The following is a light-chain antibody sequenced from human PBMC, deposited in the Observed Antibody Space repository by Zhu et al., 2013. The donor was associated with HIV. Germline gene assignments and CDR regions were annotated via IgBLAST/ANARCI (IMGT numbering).Light chain of an antibody. CDR2: GAS. Sequence: EILMTQSPATLSVSPGERATLSCRAAENVNNNIAWYQQRPGQAPRLLIFGASHRATDIPDRFSGRGFGTEFTLTITGLEPEDIGMYFCQRFGSSVTWTFGQGTNLEIK. CDR3: QRFGSSVTWT. CDR1: ENVNNN. V-gene: IGKV3D-15*01. J-gene: IGKJ1*01.